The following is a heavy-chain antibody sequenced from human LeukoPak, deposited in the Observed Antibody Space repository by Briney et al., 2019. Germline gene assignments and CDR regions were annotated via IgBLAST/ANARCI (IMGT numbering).Heavy chain of an antibody. CDR1: GGSISSYY. Sequence: SETLSLTCTVSGGSISSYYWSWIRQPAGKGLEWNGDIYYSGSTNYNPSLKSRVTISVDTSKNQFSLRLSSVTAADTAVYYSARLASGSYGPLTPFDYWGQGTLVTVSS. V-gene: IGHV4-59*08. D-gene: IGHD1-26*01. CDR2: IYYSGST. J-gene: IGHJ4*02. CDR3: ARLASGSYGPLTPFDY.